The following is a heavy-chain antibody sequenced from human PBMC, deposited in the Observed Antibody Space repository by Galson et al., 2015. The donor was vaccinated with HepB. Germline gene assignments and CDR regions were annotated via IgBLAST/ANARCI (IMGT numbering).Heavy chain of an antibody. V-gene: IGHV1-69*13. J-gene: IGHJ4*02. Sequence: SVKVSCKASGGTFSSYAISWVRQAPGQGLEWMGGIIPIFGTANYAQKFQGRVTITADESTSTAYMELSSLRSEDTAVYYCARESHWDYYGSGSYDYWGQGTLVTVSS. CDR1: GGTFSSYA. D-gene: IGHD3-10*01. CDR3: ARESHWDYYGSGSYDY. CDR2: IIPIFGTA.